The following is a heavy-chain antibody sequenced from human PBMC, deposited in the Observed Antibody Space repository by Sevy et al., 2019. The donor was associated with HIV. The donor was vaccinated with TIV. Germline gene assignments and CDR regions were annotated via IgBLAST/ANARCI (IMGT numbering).Heavy chain of an antibody. CDR1: GFTVSSNY. CDR2: INSDGSST. J-gene: IGHJ3*02. CDR3: ARDSRAFDI. Sequence: GGSLRLACAASGFTVSSNYMSWVRQAPGKGLVWVSRINSDGSSTSYADSVKGRFTISRDNAKNTLYLQMNSLRAEDTAVYYCARDSRAFDIWGQGTMVTVSS. V-gene: IGHV3-74*01.